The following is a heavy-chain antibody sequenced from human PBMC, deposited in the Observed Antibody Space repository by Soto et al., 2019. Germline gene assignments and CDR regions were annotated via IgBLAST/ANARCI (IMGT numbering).Heavy chain of an antibody. J-gene: IGHJ6*02. CDR1: GYTFTSYC. D-gene: IGHD3-3*01. V-gene: IGHV1-46*01. CDR3: AREGAPSSVYYDFWSGYRGSYYYYGMDV. CDR2: INPSGGST. Sequence: ASVKVSCKASGYTFTSYCMHWVRQAPGQGLEWMGIINPSGGSTSYAQKFQGRVTMTRDTSTSTVYMELSSLRSEDTAVYYCAREGAPSSVYYDFWSGYRGSYYYYGMDVWGQGTTVTVSS.